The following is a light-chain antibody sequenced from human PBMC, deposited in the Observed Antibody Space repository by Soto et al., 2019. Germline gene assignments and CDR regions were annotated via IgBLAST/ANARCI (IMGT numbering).Light chain of an antibody. CDR2: AAS. J-gene: IGKJ1*01. Sequence: DIQMTQSPSSLSASVGDRVTISCRASQSISSYLNWYQQKPGKAPKLLIYAASSLQSGVPSRFSGSGSGTDFTLTISSLQPEHFATYYCQQSYSTLTWTFGQGTKVDIK. V-gene: IGKV1-39*01. CDR3: QQSYSTLTWT. CDR1: QSISSY.